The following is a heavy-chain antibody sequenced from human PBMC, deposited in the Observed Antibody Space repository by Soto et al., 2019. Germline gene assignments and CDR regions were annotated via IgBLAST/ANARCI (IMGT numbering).Heavy chain of an antibody. Sequence: PSETLSLSCAASGFTFSSYWMSWFLQAPGKGLEWVANIKQDGSENYYVDSVRGRSAISRDNAKNSLYLQMNSLRAEDTAVDYCVRDFEGSYGYGPFDYWGQGTLVTVSS. CDR1: GFTFSSYW. D-gene: IGHD5-18*01. V-gene: IGHV3-7*01. J-gene: IGHJ4*02. CDR2: IKQDGSEN. CDR3: VRDFEGSYGYGPFDY.